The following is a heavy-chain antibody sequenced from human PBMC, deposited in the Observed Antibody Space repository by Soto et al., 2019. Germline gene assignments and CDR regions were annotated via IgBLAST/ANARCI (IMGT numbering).Heavy chain of an antibody. CDR1: GYTFTGYA. Sequence: ASVKVSCKASGYTFTGYAISWVRQAPGQGLEWLGWISVYNGDTKYARKLQGRVTMTTDASTSTAYMELRSLRSDDTAVYYCARSGEEIAAAVYFYYYGMDVWGQGTTVTVSS. CDR3: ARSGEEIAAAVYFYYYGMDV. CDR2: ISVYNGDT. J-gene: IGHJ6*02. D-gene: IGHD6-13*01. V-gene: IGHV1-18*01.